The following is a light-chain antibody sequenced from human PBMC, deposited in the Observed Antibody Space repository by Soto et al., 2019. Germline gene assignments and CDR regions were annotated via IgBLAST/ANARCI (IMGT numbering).Light chain of an antibody. CDR2: GAS. CDR3: QQYGSSPT. CDR1: QSVSSY. V-gene: IGKV3-20*01. Sequence: EIVYTQSPDTLSLSPGERATRSCSPSQSVSSYLAWYQQTPGQAPRLLIYGASIRATGIPDRFSGSGSGTDFTLSISRLEPEDFAVYYCQQYGSSPTFGQGTKWIS. J-gene: IGKJ1*01.